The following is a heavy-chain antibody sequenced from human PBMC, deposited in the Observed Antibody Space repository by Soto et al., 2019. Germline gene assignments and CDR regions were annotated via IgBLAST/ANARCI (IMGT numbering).Heavy chain of an antibody. CDR2: IYYSGST. CDR3: ARVRRTHYDSSGYYYELESYYFDY. J-gene: IGHJ4*02. V-gene: IGHV4-30-4*01. CDR1: GGSISSGDYY. D-gene: IGHD3-22*01. Sequence: SETLSLTCTVSGGSISSGDYYWSWIRQPPGKGLEWIGYIYYSGSTYYNPSLKSRVTISVDTSKNQFSLKLSSVTAADTAVYYCARVRRTHYDSSGYYYELESYYFDYWGQGTLVTVSS.